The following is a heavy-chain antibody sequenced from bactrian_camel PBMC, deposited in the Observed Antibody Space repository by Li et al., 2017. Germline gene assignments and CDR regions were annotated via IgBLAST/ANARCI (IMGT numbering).Heavy chain of an antibody. V-gene: IGHV3-2*01. CDR1: GGTEDGFY. J-gene: IGHJ4*01. Sequence: HVQLVESGGGSVQAGGSLKLSCVTSGGTEDGFYVAWIRQAPGKGREGVASIYRTGSIDYTDSVKGRFTASHDNGKKVLYLQADSVNPEDTAMYYCAADYRRDVCSRGVFEYWGQGTQVTV. CDR3: AADYRRDVCSRGVFEY. CDR2: IYRTGSI. D-gene: IGHD3*01.